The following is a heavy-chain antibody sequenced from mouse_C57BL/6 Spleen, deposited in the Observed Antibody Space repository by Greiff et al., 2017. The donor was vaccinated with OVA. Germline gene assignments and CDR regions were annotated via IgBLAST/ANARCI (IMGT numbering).Heavy chain of an antibody. CDR3: ATSQDYGSPYY. V-gene: IGHV1-50*01. CDR2: IDPSDSYT. Sequence: QVQLQQPGAELVKPGASVKLSCKASGYTFTSYWMQWVKQRPGQGLEWIGEIDPSDSYTNYNQKFKGKATLTVDTSSSTAYMQLSSLTSEDSAVYYCATSQDYGSPYYWGQGTTLTVSS. J-gene: IGHJ2*01. D-gene: IGHD1-1*01. CDR1: GYTFTSYW.